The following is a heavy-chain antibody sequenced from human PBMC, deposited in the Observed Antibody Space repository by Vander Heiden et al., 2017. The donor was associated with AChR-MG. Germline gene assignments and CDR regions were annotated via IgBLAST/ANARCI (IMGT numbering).Heavy chain of an antibody. CDR1: GGSCSGYY. CDR3: ARDCTTRCNGIGRAARP. CDR2: INHSEST. J-gene: IGHJ5*02. V-gene: IGHV4-34*01. D-gene: IGHD6-6*01. Sequence: QVQLQQWGAGLLKPSETLSLTCAVYGGSCSGYYWSWIRQPPGKGLEWIGEINHSESTNYNPSLKSRVTISVDTSKNQFSLKLSSVTAADTAVYYCARDCTTRCNGIGRAARPWGQGTLVTVSS.